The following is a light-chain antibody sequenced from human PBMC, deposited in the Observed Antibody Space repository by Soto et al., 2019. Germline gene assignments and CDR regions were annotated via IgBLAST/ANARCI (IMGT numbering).Light chain of an antibody. CDR2: AAS. V-gene: IGKV1-27*01. J-gene: IGKJ3*01. CDR1: QGVSNF. CDR3: QKYSSAPFT. Sequence: DIQMTQSPSSLSASVGDRVTITCRASQGVSNFLGWYQQKPGKAPKLLIYAASTLEAGIPSRFSGSGSGTDFTLTISSLQPEDFATYYCQKYSSAPFTFGPGTKVDIK.